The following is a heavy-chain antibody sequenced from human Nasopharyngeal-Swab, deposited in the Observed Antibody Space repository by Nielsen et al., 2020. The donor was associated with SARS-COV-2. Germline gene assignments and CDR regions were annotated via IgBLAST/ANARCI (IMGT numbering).Heavy chain of an antibody. D-gene: IGHD6-19*01. V-gene: IGHV4-59*01. CDR3: ARENWQLANVFDI. J-gene: IGHJ3*02. Sequence: SETLSLICTVSGASMSGYSWSWIRQPPGKGLEWIAFMYDNEYTNYNPSLRGRATISLDTSKNQFSLKVTSVTAADTAVYYCARENWQLANVFDIWGQGTMVTVSS. CDR2: MYDNEYT. CDR1: GASMSGYS.